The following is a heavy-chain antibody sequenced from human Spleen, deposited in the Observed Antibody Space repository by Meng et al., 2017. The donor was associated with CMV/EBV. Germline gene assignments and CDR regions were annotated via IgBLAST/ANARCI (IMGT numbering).Heavy chain of an antibody. V-gene: IGHV1-46*01. D-gene: IGHD6-13*01. CDR1: GYRLTYYW. CDR3: TRGGVIAASPYNWFDP. J-gene: IGHJ5*02. Sequence: ASVKVSCKASGYRLTYYWIHWVRQAPGQGLEWMGIMNPSGGSTSYAQKFQDRVTMTSDTSTNTVYMELSSLRFEDTAMYYCTRGGVIAASPYNWFDPWGQGTLVTVSS. CDR2: MNPSGGST.